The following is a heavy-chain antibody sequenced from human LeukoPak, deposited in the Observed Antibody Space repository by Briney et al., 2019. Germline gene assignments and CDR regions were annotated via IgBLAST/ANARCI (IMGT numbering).Heavy chain of an antibody. D-gene: IGHD3-10*01. V-gene: IGHV3-43*02. CDR3: AKEGGNQLYYLESGHSYYYGMDV. CDR1: GFTFEGYA. CDR2: LSGDGVSA. J-gene: IGHJ6*02. Sequence: PGGSLRLSCAASGFTFEGYAMHRVRQTPGKGLEWVSLLSGDGVSALYADSVEGRVAISRDNSANSLYLQMNSLTTEDSGLYFCAKEGGNQLYYLESGHSYYYGMDVWGQGTTVTVS.